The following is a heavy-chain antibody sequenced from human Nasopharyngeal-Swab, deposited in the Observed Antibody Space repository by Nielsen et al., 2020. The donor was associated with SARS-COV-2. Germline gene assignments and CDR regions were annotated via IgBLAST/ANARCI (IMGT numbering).Heavy chain of an antibody. J-gene: IGHJ6*02. Sequence: GESLKISCAASGFTFSDYYMSWIRQAPGKGLEWVSYISSSGSTIYYAASVKGRFTISRDNAKNSLYLQMNSLRAEDTAVYYCASPMVREFRYYYGMDVWGQGTTVTVSS. V-gene: IGHV3-11*01. CDR1: GFTFSDYY. D-gene: IGHD3-10*01. CDR3: ASPMVREFRYYYGMDV. CDR2: ISSSGSTI.